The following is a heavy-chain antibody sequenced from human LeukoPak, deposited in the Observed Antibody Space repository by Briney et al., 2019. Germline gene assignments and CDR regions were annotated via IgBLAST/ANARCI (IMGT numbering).Heavy chain of an antibody. D-gene: IGHD3-10*01. CDR3: ARLAGIWFGEPDHDAFDI. CDR1: GFTLSSYS. CDR2: ISSSSGTI. V-gene: IGHV3-48*01. J-gene: IGHJ3*02. Sequence: PGGSLRLSCAASGFTLSSYSMNWVRQAPGKGLEWVSYISSSSGTIYYADSVKGRFTISRDNAKNSLYLQMNSLRAEDTAVYYCARLAGIWFGEPDHDAFDIWGQETMVTVSS.